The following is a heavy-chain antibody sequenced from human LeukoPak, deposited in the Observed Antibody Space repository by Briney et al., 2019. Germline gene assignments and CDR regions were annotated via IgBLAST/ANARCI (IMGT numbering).Heavy chain of an antibody. CDR3: ARGLIQKMAHYYYYYMDV. V-gene: IGHV1-8*03. J-gene: IGHJ6*03. D-gene: IGHD2-8*01. CDR2: MNPNSGNT. CDR1: GYTFTSYD. Sequence: ASVKVSCKASGYTFTSYDINWVRQAPGQGLEWMGWMNPNSGNTGYAQKFQGRVTITRNTSISTAYMELSSLRSEDTAVYYCARGLIQKMAHYYYYYMDVWGKGTTVTVSS.